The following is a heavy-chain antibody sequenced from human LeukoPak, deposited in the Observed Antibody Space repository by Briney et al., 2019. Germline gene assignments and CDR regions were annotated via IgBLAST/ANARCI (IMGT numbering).Heavy chain of an antibody. Sequence: ASVKVSCKASGYTFTSYYMHWVRQAPGQGLEWMGLINPSGGSTSYAQKFQGRVTMTRDMSTSTVYMELSSLRSEDTAVYYCARVSAAAAAGRGSNFDYWGQGTLVTVSS. CDR2: INPSGGST. V-gene: IGHV1-46*01. CDR3: ARVSAAAAAGRGSNFDY. J-gene: IGHJ4*02. CDR1: GYTFTSYY. D-gene: IGHD6-13*01.